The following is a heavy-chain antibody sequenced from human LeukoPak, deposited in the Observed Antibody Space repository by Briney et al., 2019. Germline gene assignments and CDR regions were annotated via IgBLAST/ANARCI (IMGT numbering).Heavy chain of an antibody. J-gene: IGHJ4*02. CDR3: ARRWGQQLALFDY. Sequence: PSETLSLTCAVYGGSFSGYYWSWTRQPPGKGLEWIGEINHSGSTNYNPSLKSRVTISVDTSKNQFSLKLSSVTAADTAVYYCARRWGQQLALFDYWGQGTLVTVSS. CDR1: GGSFSGYY. V-gene: IGHV4-34*01. D-gene: IGHD6-13*01. CDR2: INHSGST.